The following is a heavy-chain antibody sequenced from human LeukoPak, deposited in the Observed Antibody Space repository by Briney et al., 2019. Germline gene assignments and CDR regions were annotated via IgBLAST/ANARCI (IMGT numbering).Heavy chain of an antibody. J-gene: IGHJ4*02. CDR2: IYYSGST. D-gene: IGHD6-19*01. CDR3: ASSAVAGTGGSFDY. CDR1: GGSISSYY. V-gene: IGHV4-59*12. Sequence: SETLSLTCTVSGGSISSYYWSWIRQPPGKGLEWIGYIYYSGSTNYNPSLKSRVTISVDTSKNQFSLKLSSVTAADTAVYYCASSAVAGTGGSFDYWGQGTLVTVPS.